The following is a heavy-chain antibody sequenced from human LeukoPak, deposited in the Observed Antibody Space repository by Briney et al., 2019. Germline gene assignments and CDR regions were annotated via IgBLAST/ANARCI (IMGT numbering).Heavy chain of an antibody. Sequence: SETLSLTCTVSGGSFSSYYWSWIRQPPGKGLEWLGSIYYSGSTNYSPSLKSRVTISVDTSKNQFSLKMTSVTAADTAVYYCARTRGAAAPRTFDPWGQGTLVTVSS. CDR2: IYYSGST. CDR3: ARTRGAAAPRTFDP. J-gene: IGHJ5*02. V-gene: IGHV4-59*01. CDR1: GGSFSSYY. D-gene: IGHD6-13*01.